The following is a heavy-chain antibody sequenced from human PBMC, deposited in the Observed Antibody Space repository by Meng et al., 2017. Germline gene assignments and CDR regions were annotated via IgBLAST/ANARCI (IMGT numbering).Heavy chain of an antibody. J-gene: IGHJ4*02. V-gene: IGHV1-69*01. CDR2: IIPIFGTA. Sequence: VAQVASGAEVKTPGSSVKVRCKAQGGTFSSDAISWVRQAPGQGLEWMGGIIPIFGTANYAQKFQGRVTITADESTSTAYMELSSLRSEDTAVYYCARDDYSNYLPFDYWGQGTLVTVSS. CDR1: GGTFSSDA. D-gene: IGHD4-11*01. CDR3: ARDDYSNYLPFDY.